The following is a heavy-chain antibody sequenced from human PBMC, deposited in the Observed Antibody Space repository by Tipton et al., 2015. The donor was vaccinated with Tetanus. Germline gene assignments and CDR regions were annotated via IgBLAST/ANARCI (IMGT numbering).Heavy chain of an antibody. Sequence: AVSGFTVSNSHTSWVRQAPGKGLECVSMIYANGATSYADSVKGRFTISRDNSKNTLYLQMNSLRAEDTAVYYCAKEQSDADYYYYGMDVWGQGTTVTVSS. CDR1: GFTVSNSH. J-gene: IGHJ6*02. CDR2: IYANGAT. CDR3: AKEQSDADYYYYGMDV. V-gene: IGHV3-53*01. D-gene: IGHD4-11*01.